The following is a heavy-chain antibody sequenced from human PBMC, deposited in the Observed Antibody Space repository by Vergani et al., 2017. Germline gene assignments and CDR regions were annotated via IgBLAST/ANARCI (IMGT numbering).Heavy chain of an antibody. CDR1: GYSFTSYW. CDR2: IDPSDSYT. CDR3: ARQWDIGVVVAATDYYYGMDV. J-gene: IGHJ6*02. D-gene: IGHD2-15*01. V-gene: IGHV5-10-1*03. Sequence: EVQLVQSGAEVKKPGESLRISCKGSGYSFTSYWISWVRQMPGKGLEWMGRIDPSDSYTNYSPSFQGHVTISADKSISTAYLQWSSLKASDTAMYYCARQWDIGVVVAATDYYYGMDVWGQGTTVTVSS.